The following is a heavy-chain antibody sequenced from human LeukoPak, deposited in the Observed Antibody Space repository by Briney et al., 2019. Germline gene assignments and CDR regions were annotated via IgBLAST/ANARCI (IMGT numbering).Heavy chain of an antibody. CDR2: IRYDGSNK. CDR1: GFTFSSYG. CDR3: AKDLGLLPNWFDP. Sequence: GGSLRLSCAASGFTFSSYGMHWVRQAPGKGLEWVAFIRYDGSNKYYADSVKGRFTISRDNSKNTLYLQMNSLRAEDTAVYYCAKDLGLLPNWFDPWGQGTLVTVSS. J-gene: IGHJ5*02. D-gene: IGHD2/OR15-2a*01. V-gene: IGHV3-30*02.